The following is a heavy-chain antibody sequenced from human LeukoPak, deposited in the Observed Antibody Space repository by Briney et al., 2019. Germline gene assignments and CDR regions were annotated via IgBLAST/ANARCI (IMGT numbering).Heavy chain of an antibody. Sequence: AAGSLRLSCAASGFTFSSYAMNWVRQAPGKGLEWVAVISYDGSNKYYADSVKGRFTISRDNSKNPMYLQMNSLRAEDTAVYYCARDLYDFWSGYYDPPYYYYYYMDVWGKGTTVTVSS. CDR1: GFTFSSYA. J-gene: IGHJ6*03. V-gene: IGHV3-30*04. D-gene: IGHD3-3*01. CDR3: ARDLYDFWSGYYDPPYYYYYYMDV. CDR2: ISYDGSNK.